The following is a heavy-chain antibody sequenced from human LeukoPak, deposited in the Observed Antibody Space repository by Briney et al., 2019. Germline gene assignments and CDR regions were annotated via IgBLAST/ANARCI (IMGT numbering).Heavy chain of an antibody. CDR2: LHCSGGA. J-gene: IGHJ6*03. CDR1: GGSFRSDVYQ. V-gene: IGHV4-39*02. D-gene: IGHD6-13*01. Sequence: SETLSLTCTVSGGSFRSDVYQRGWIRQTPAGGPEWTGSLHCSGGAYDSPSLESRVTLYDDTSKNHFSLVLSSVTAADTAVYFCARVSFSSWGGCYYYYYMDVWGKGTTVIVS. CDR3: ARVSFSSWGGCYYYYYMDV.